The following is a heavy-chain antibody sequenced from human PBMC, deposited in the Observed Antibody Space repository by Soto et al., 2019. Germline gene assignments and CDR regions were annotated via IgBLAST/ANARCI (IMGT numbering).Heavy chain of an antibody. CDR2: ISYDGSNK. J-gene: IGHJ4*02. Sequence: GGSLRLSCAASGFTFSSYGMHWVRQAPGKGLEWVAVISYDGSNKYYADSVKGRFTISRDNSKNTLYLQMNSLRAEDTAVYYCAKDQGGQQLAHDYWGQGTVVTVSS. CDR1: GFTFSSYG. V-gene: IGHV3-30*18. D-gene: IGHD6-13*01. CDR3: AKDQGGQQLAHDY.